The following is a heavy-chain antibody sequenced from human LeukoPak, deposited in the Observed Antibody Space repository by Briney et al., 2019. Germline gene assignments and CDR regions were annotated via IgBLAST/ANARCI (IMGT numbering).Heavy chain of an antibody. V-gene: IGHV3-30*02. CDR3: AKISSSAESNFDY. CDR1: GFTFSTYA. Sequence: GGSLRLSCAASGFTFSTYAMHWVRQAPGKGLEWVAFIWPDGSKKYYADSVKGRFAISRENSKNTVYLQMNDLRPEDTALYFCAKISSSAESNFDYWGQGTLLTISS. J-gene: IGHJ4*02. CDR2: IWPDGSKK. D-gene: IGHD6-25*01.